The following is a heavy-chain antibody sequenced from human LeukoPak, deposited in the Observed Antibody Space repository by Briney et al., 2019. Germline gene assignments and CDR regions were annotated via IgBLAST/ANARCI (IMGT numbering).Heavy chain of an antibody. Sequence: SETLSLTCAVYSGSFSGYSWSWIRQPPGKGLEWIGEINHSGSTNYSPSLKSRVTISVDTSSCQFSLSLSSVTAADTAVYYCARNHTGYFDPWGQGTLVTVSS. CDR1: SGSFSGYS. J-gene: IGHJ5*02. V-gene: IGHV4-34*01. CDR2: INHSGST. D-gene: IGHD5-18*01. CDR3: ARNHTGYFDP.